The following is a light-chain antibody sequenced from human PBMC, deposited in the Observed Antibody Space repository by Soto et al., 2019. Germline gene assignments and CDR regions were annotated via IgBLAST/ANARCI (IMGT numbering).Light chain of an antibody. CDR1: QSINNY. J-gene: IGKJ5*01. CDR2: SAS. CDR3: QQSRTMPIT. Sequence: DIQMTQSPASLSVSVGDRVTITCRASQSINNYLNWYLQRPGQAPKLLIRSASTLQRGVPSRFSGSGARTEFTLTIADLQPDDFGTYYCQQSRTMPITVGHGTRLDIK. V-gene: IGKV1-39*01.